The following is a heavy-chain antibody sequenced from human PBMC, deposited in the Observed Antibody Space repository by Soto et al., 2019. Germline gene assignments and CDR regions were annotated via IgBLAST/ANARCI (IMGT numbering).Heavy chain of an antibody. D-gene: IGHD1-26*01. CDR2: IDWDDDK. V-gene: IGHV2-70*11. Sequence: SGPTLVNPTQTLTLTCTFSGFSLSTSGMCVSWIRQPPGKALEWLARIDWDDDKYYSTSLRTRLTISKDTSKNQVVLTMTNMDPVDTATYYCARITARKYHSGSYYLFDYWGQGTLVPVSS. J-gene: IGHJ4*02. CDR3: ARITARKYHSGSYYLFDY. CDR1: GFSLSTSGMC.